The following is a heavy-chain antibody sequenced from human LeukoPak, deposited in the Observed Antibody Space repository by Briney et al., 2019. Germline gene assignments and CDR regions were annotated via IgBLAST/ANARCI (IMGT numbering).Heavy chain of an antibody. D-gene: IGHD4-17*01. CDR3: ARTYGDYVYILGY. CDR1: GFTVSSNY. Sequence: GGSLRLSCAASGFTVSSNYMSWVRQAPGEGLEWVSVIYSGGSTYYADSVKGRFTISRDISKNTVYLQMNSLRAEDTAVYYCARTYGDYVYILGYWGQGTLVTVSS. V-gene: IGHV3-53*01. J-gene: IGHJ4*02. CDR2: IYSGGST.